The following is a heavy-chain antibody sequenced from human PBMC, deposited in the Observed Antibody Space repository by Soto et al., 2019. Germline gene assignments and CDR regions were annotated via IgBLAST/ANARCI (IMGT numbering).Heavy chain of an antibody. CDR3: AKKVRDSFGGVIVIHLDY. V-gene: IGHV3-23*01. D-gene: IGHD3-16*02. J-gene: IGHJ4*02. CDR1: GFTFSSYA. CDR2: ISGSGGST. Sequence: GGSLRLSCAASGFTFSSYAMSWVRQAPGKGLEWVSAISGSGGSTYYVDSVKGRFTISRDNSKNTLYLQMNSLRAEDTAVYYCAKKVRDSFGGVIVIHLDYWGQGTLVTVSS.